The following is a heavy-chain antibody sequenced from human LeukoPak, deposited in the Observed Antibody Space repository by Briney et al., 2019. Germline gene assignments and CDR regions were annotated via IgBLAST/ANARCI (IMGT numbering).Heavy chain of an antibody. V-gene: IGHV1-69*13. CDR1: GGTFSSYA. Sequence: SVKVSCKASGGTFSSYAISWVRQAPGQGLEWMGGIIPIFGTANYAQKFQGRVTFTADESTSTAYMELSSLRSEDTAVYYCASGRYDILTGADYWGQGTLVTVSS. D-gene: IGHD3-9*01. J-gene: IGHJ4*02. CDR2: IIPIFGTA. CDR3: ASGRYDILTGADY.